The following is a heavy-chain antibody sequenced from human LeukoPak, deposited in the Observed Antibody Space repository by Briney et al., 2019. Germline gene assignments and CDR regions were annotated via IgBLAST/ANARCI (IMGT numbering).Heavy chain of an antibody. D-gene: IGHD6-19*01. CDR2: MHEHGREI. CDR1: GFSFGGFS. J-gene: IGHJ4*02. Sequence: GGSLRLSCAASGFSFGGFSMSWVRQTPGKGLEWVTYMHEHGREIFYVDSVKGRFTISRDNAKNSLYLQMNSLKTEDTAVYYCTSGGAVAVAVTPFDYWGQGTLVTVSS. V-gene: IGHV3-7*03. CDR3: TSGGAVAVAVTPFDY.